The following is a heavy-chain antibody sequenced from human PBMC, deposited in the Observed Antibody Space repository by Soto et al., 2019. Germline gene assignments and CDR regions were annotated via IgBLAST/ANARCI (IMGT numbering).Heavy chain of an antibody. V-gene: IGHV1-58*02. D-gene: IGHD3-22*01. CDR2: IVVGSGNT. Sequence: SVKVSCKASGFTFTSSAMQWVRQARGQRLEWIGWIVVGSGNTNYAQKFQERVTITRDMSTSTAYMELSSLRSEDTAVYYCAAAYDSSGYYLPFDYWGQGTLVTVSS. CDR1: GFTFTSSA. J-gene: IGHJ4*02. CDR3: AAAYDSSGYYLPFDY.